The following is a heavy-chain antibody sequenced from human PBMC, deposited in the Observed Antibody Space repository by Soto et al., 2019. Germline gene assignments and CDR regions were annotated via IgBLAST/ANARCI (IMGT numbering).Heavy chain of an antibody. Sequence: SVKVSCKASGGTFSSYAISWVRQAPGQKLEWMGWIIPIFGKTNYSQKFQGRVTITRDTSTSTAYMELSSLRSEDTAVYYCARDQGYDILTGYNFFYMDVWGKGTTVTVSS. D-gene: IGHD3-9*01. J-gene: IGHJ6*03. CDR2: IIPIFGKT. CDR3: ARDQGYDILTGYNFFYMDV. CDR1: GGTFSSYA. V-gene: IGHV1-69*05.